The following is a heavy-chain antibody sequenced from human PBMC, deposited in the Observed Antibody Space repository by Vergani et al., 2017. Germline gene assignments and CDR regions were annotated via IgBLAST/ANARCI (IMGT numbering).Heavy chain of an antibody. CDR3: ARTIQQWSVGGYYYYYYMDV. V-gene: IGHV4-59*01. J-gene: IGHJ6*03. Sequence: QVQLQESGPGLVKPSETLSLTCTVSGGSISSYYWSWIRQPPGKGLEWIGYIYYSGSTNYNPSLKSRVTISVDTSKNQFTLKLSSVTAAVTAVYYCARTIQQWSVGGYYYYYYMDVWGKGSTVTVSS. D-gene: IGHD6-19*01. CDR2: IYYSGST. CDR1: GGSISSYY.